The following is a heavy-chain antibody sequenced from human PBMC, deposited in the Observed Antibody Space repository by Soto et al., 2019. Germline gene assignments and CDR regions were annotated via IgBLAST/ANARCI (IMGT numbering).Heavy chain of an antibody. V-gene: IGHV4-34*01. Sequence: PSETLSLTCAVYGGSFNGYYWSWIRQPPGKGLEWIGEITHSGSTNYNPSLKSRVTISVDTSKNQFSLKLSSVTAADTAVYYCARDSSGDWFDPWGQGIPVTVSS. CDR2: ITHSGST. J-gene: IGHJ5*02. CDR3: ARDSSGDWFDP. CDR1: GGSFNGYY. D-gene: IGHD1-26*01.